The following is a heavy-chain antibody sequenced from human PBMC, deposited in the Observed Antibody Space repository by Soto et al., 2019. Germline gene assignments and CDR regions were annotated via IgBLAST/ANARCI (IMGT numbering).Heavy chain of an antibody. CDR2: ISAHNGKT. CDR1: GYTFTTYG. Sequence: QVHLVPSGAEVKKPGASVKVSCKGSGYTFTTYGITWVRQAPGQGLELMGWISAHNGKTNYAQKLQGRVTVTRATSTSTAYMELRSLRSDATAVYYCARGRYGDYWGQGALVTVSS. V-gene: IGHV1-18*01. CDR3: ARGRYGDY. D-gene: IGHD1-1*01. J-gene: IGHJ4*02.